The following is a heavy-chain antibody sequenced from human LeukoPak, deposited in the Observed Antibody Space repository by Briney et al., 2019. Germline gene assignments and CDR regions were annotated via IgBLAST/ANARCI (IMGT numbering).Heavy chain of an antibody. Sequence: SETLSLTCTVSGGSISSYYWSWIRQPPAQGLELIGYIYYSGSTNYNPSLTSRVTISVDTSKNQFSLKLSSVTAADTAVYYCARTPDYDYVWGSYRPTYYFDYWGQGTLVTVSS. J-gene: IGHJ4*02. CDR3: ARTPDYDYVWGSYRPTYYFDY. CDR1: GGSISSYY. D-gene: IGHD3-16*02. CDR2: IYYSGST. V-gene: IGHV4-59*01.